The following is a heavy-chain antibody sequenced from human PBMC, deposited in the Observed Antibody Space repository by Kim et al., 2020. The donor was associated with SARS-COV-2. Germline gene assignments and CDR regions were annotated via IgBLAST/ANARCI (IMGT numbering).Heavy chain of an antibody. Sequence: GGSLRLSCAASGFTFSSYDMHWVRQATGKGLEWVSAIGTAGDTYYPGSVKGRFTISRENAKNSLYLQMNSLRAGDTAVYYCARSTSSGWYYYYYGMDVWGQGTTVTVSS. CDR3: ARSTSSGWYYYYYGMDV. CDR1: GFTFSSYD. J-gene: IGHJ6*02. V-gene: IGHV3-13*01. CDR2: IGTAGDT. D-gene: IGHD6-19*01.